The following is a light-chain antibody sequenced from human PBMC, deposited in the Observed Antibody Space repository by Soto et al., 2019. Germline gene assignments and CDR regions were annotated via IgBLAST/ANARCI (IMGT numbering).Light chain of an antibody. CDR3: SSYTSSTTPVV. Sequence: QSALTQPASVSGSPGQSITISCTGTSSDVGGYNYVSWYQQHPGKAPKLVIYDVSNRPSGVSNRFSGSKSGNTASLTISGLQAEDEADYNCSSYTSSTTPVVFGGGTKVTVL. J-gene: IGLJ2*01. V-gene: IGLV2-14*01. CDR2: DVS. CDR1: SSDVGGYNY.